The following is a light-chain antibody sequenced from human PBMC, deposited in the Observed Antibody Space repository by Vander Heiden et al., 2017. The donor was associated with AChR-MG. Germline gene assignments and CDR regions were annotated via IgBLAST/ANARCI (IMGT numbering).Light chain of an antibody. CDR1: QSVGSN. CDR3: QQYNDGPPMYT. J-gene: IGKJ2*01. Sequence: IMMTQSPDSLSVSPGEKVTLSCRASQSVGSNLAWYQQTPGQAPRLLIYGASIRATGTPVRFSGSGAGTEFTLTISSLQSEDFAIYFCQQYNDGPPMYTFGQGTKVGI. V-gene: IGKV3D-15*01. CDR2: GAS.